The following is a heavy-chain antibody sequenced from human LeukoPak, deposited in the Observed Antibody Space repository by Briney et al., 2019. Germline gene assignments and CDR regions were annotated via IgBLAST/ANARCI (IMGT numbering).Heavy chain of an antibody. CDR1: GFTFSDYY. CDR3: ARELRDIVVVVAATGSFDL. J-gene: IGHJ2*01. CDR2: ISSSNRYT. V-gene: IGHV3-11*06. Sequence: PGGSLRLSCAASGFTFSDYYMSWIRQAPGKGLEWVSYISSSNRYTNYADSVKGRFTISRDNTKNSLYLQMNSLRAEDTAVYYCARELRDIVVVVAATGSFDLWGRGTLVTVSS. D-gene: IGHD2-15*01.